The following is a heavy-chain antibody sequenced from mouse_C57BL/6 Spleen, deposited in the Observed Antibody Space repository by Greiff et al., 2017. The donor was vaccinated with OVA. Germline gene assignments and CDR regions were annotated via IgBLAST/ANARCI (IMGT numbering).Heavy chain of an antibody. V-gene: IGHV1-80*01. CDR3: ARETAHYAMDY. CDR2: IYPGDGDT. Sequence: QVQLQQPGAELVKPGASVKISCKASGYAFSSYWMNWVKQRPGKGLEWIGQIYPGDGDTNYNGKFKGKATLTADKSSSTAYMQLSSLTSEDSAVYFCARETAHYAMDYWGQGTSVTVSS. CDR1: GYAFSSYW. J-gene: IGHJ4*01. D-gene: IGHD3-2*01.